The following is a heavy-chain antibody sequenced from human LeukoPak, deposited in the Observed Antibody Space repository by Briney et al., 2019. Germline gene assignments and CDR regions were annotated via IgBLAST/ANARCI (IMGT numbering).Heavy chain of an antibody. D-gene: IGHD3-3*01. CDR3: ARGNYDFWSGYSDYYYYGMDV. V-gene: IGHV1-8*01. Sequence: ASVKVSCKASGYTFTSYDINWVRQATGQGLEWMGWMNPNSGNTGYAQKFQGRVTMTRNTSISTAYMEPSSLRSEDTAVYYCARGNYDFWSGYSDYYYYGMDVWGQGTTVTVS. CDR1: GYTFTSYD. J-gene: IGHJ6*02. CDR2: MNPNSGNT.